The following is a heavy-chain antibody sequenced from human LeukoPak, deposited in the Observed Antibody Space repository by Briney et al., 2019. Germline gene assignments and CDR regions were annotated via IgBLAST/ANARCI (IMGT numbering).Heavy chain of an antibody. J-gene: IGHJ4*02. CDR1: GYSISSGYY. Sequence: SETLSLTCTVSGYSISSGYYWGWIRQPPGKGLEWIGSIYHSGSTYYNPSLKSRVTISVDTSKDQFSLKLSSVTAADTAVYYCARLGAMIENWGQGTLVTVSS. D-gene: IGHD3-22*01. CDR3: ARLGAMIEN. CDR2: IYHSGST. V-gene: IGHV4-38-2*02.